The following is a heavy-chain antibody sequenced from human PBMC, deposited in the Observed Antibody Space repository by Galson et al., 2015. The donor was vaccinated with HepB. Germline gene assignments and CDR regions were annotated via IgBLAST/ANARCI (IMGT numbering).Heavy chain of an antibody. CDR3: ARSEVTTVVTDFDS. CDR2: SRNRARGYST. CDR1: GFSFNDHY. Sequence: SLRLSCAVSGFSFNDHYVDWVRRAPGKGLEWVGRSRNRARGYSTAYAVSVRGRFTVSRDDPKNSVFLQMNRLRSEDTAVYYCARSEVTTVVTDFDSWGQGTLVTVSS. D-gene: IGHD4-23*01. J-gene: IGHJ4*02. V-gene: IGHV3-72*01.